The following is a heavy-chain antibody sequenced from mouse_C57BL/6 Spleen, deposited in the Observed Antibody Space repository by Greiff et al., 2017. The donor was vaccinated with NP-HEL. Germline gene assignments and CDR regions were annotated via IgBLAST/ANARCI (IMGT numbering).Heavy chain of an antibody. Sequence: VQLQQPGAELVKPGASVKLSCKASGYTFTSYWMPWVKQRPGQGLEWIGMIHPNSGSTNYNEKFKSKATLTVDKSSSTAYMQLSSLTSEDSAVYYCARRGVVATDYWGQGTTLTVSS. CDR2: IHPNSGST. D-gene: IGHD1-1*01. J-gene: IGHJ2*01. CDR3: ARRGVVATDY. V-gene: IGHV1-64*01. CDR1: GYTFTSYW.